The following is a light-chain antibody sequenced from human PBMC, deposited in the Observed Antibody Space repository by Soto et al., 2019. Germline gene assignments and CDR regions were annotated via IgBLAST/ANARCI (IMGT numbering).Light chain of an antibody. CDR3: IGYTSAMTNV. J-gene: IGLJ1*01. CDR1: SSDVGGFNS. Sequence: XSVLTQPASVYGSTGQWITIYCTGTSSDVGGFNSVSWYQLRPGTAPKLILYDVVDRPSRVSYRFSSSKSGHTASLTISGLQAADEAGYFCIGYTSAMTNVCGSGTKVTVL. CDR2: DVV. V-gene: IGLV2-14*01.